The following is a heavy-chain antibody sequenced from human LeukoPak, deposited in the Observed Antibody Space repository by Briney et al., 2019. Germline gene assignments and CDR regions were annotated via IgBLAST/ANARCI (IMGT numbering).Heavy chain of an antibody. Sequence: ASVKVSCKASEYTFTDYYIHWVRQAPGQGLEWMGWINPNSGGTNYAQKFQGRVTMTRDTSISTAYMELSRLRSDDTAVYYCAGATVTTAPYYFDYWGQGTLVTVSS. J-gene: IGHJ4*02. CDR3: AGATVTTAPYYFDY. CDR2: INPNSGGT. D-gene: IGHD4-11*01. CDR1: EYTFTDYY. V-gene: IGHV1-2*02.